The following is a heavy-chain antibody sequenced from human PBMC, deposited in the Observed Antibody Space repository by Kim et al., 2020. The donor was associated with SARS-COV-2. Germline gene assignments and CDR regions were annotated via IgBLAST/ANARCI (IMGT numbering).Heavy chain of an antibody. J-gene: IGHJ4*02. CDR1: GFTFDDYA. Sequence: GGSLRLSCAASGFTFDDYAMHWVRQAPGKGLEWVSGISWNSGSIGYADSVKGRFTISRDNAKNSLYLQMNSLRAEDTALYYCAKGTSLWPGADYWCQGTL. D-gene: IGHD2-21*01. CDR2: ISWNSGSI. V-gene: IGHV3-9*01. CDR3: AKGTSLWPGADY.